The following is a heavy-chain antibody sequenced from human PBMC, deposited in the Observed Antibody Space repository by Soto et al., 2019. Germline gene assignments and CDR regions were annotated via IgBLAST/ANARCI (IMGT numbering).Heavy chain of an antibody. V-gene: IGHV4-59*01. J-gene: IGHJ5*02. CDR2: IYYSGST. Sequence: QVQLQESGPGLVKPSETLSLTCTVSGGSISSYYWSWIRQPPGKGLEWIGYIYYSGSTNYNPSLKSRVTLSVDTSKNQFSLQLSSVTAADTAVYYCASRVVVAAYNWFDPWGQGTLVTVSS. CDR3: ASRVVVAAYNWFDP. D-gene: IGHD2-15*01. CDR1: GGSISSYY.